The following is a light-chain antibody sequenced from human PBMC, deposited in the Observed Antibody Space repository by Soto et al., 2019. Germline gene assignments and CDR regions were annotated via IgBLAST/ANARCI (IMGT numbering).Light chain of an antibody. CDR3: QQSYSTPWT. Sequence: DIQMTQSPSSLSASVGDRVTISCRASQNIRRSLNWYQLKPGKAPKLLISGASNLQGGVPSRFSGGGSGTDFTLTINSLQPDDFATYCCQQSYSTPWTFGQGTKVEV. J-gene: IGKJ1*01. CDR1: QNIRRS. CDR2: GAS. V-gene: IGKV1-39*01.